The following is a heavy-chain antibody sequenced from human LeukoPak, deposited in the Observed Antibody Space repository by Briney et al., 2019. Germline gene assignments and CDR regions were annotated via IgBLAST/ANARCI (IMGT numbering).Heavy chain of an antibody. J-gene: IGHJ4*02. CDR3: ARDGRYSYDY. CDR2: ISSSGNTI. CDR1: EFTFTSYE. Sequence: GGSLRLSCAASEFTFTSYELNWVRQAPGKGLEWVSYISSSGNTISYADSVKGRFTISRDNAKNSLYLQMNSLRAEDTAVYYCARDGRYSYDYWGQGTLVTVSS. D-gene: IGHD5-18*01. V-gene: IGHV3-48*03.